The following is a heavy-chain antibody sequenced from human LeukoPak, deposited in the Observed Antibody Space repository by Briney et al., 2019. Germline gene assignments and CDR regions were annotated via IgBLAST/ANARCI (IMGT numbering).Heavy chain of an antibody. V-gene: IGHV3-20*04. CDR2: INWNGGST. CDR1: GFTFDDYG. J-gene: IGHJ4*02. CDR3: ARDWRDGYNQGIDY. D-gene: IGHD5-24*01. Sequence: GGSLRLSCAASGFTFDDYGMTWVRQAPGKGLEWVSGINWNGGSTGYADSVKGRFSISRDNAKNSLYLQMNSLRVEDTAVYYCARDWRDGYNQGIDYWGQGTLVTVSS.